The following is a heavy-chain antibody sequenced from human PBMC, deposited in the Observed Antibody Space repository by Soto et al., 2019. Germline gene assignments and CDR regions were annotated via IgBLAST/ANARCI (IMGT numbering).Heavy chain of an antibody. CDR1: GGSISSYY. CDR3: ARGKRGHSYGFSPYNWFDP. CDR2: IYYSGST. V-gene: IGHV4-59*01. D-gene: IGHD5-18*01. J-gene: IGHJ5*02. Sequence: SETLSLTCTASGGSISSYYWSWIRQPPGKGLEWIGYIYYSGSTNYNPSLKSRVTISVDTSKNQFSLKLSSVTAADTAVYYCARGKRGHSYGFSPYNWFDPWGQGTLVTVYS.